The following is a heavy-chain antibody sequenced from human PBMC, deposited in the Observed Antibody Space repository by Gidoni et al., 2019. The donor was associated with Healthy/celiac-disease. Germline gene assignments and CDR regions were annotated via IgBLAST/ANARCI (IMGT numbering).Heavy chain of an antibody. CDR2: ISSSGSTR. D-gene: IGHD5-12*01. V-gene: IGHV3-11*01. Sequence: QVQLVESGGGLVKPGGSLRLSCAASVFTFRYYYMSWIRQAPGKGLEWDSYISSSGSTRYYAESVKGRFTIYMDNAKNSLYLQMNSLRAEDTAVYYCASPRGYSGYVFDYWGQGTLVTVSS. CDR1: VFTFRYYY. J-gene: IGHJ4*02. CDR3: ASPRGYSGYVFDY.